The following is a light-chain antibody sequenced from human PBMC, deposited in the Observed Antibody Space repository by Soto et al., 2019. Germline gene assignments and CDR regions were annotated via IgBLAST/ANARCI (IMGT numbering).Light chain of an antibody. Sequence: RMTPSHTPFSASTRDRVPITCLASQGISSYLAWYQQKPGKAPKLLIYAASTLQSGVPSRFSGSGSGTEFTLTISSLQPEDFATYSCLQHYSYPWSFAQRTKV. V-gene: IGKV1-8*01. J-gene: IGKJ1*01. CDR3: LQHYSYPWS. CDR1: QGISSY. CDR2: AAS.